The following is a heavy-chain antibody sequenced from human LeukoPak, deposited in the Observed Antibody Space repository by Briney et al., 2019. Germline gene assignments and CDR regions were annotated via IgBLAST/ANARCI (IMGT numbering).Heavy chain of an antibody. V-gene: IGHV4-39*07. CDR3: AREAVAGTYPPNWFDP. CDR2: IYYSGST. Sequence: PSETLSLTCTVSGGSISSSSYYWGWIRQPPGKGLEWIGSIYYSGSTYYNPSLKSRVTISVDKSKNQFSLKLSSVTAADTAVYYCAREAVAGTYPPNWFDPWGQGTLVTVSS. J-gene: IGHJ5*02. D-gene: IGHD6-19*01. CDR1: GGSISSSSYY.